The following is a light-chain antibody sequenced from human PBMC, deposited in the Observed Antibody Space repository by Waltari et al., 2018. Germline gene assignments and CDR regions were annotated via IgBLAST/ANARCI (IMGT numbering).Light chain of an antibody. CDR2: GTT. CDR1: SSNIGGPYD. V-gene: IGLV1-40*01. CDR3: QAYASNLSGLV. J-gene: IGLJ1*01. Sequence: QSVLTQPPSVSGAPGQRVTISCTGSSSNIGGPYDVHWYQHVPGTAPKVLIYGTTSRPSGFPDRFAASKSGTSSSLAITGRQCEDEGQYYCQAYASNLSGLVFGTGTKVTVL.